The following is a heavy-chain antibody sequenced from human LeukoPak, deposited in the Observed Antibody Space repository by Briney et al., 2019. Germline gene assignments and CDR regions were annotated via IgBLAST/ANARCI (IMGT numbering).Heavy chain of an antibody. V-gene: IGHV3-23*01. Sequence: GGSLRLSCAASGFTFSSYAMSWVRQAPGKGLEWVSAISGSGGSTYYADSVKGRFTISRDNSKNTLYLQMNSLRAEDTAVYYCARGQGSYYYYGMDVWGQGTTVTVSS. J-gene: IGHJ6*02. CDR1: GFTFSSYA. CDR3: ARGQGSYYYYGMDV. CDR2: ISGSGGST.